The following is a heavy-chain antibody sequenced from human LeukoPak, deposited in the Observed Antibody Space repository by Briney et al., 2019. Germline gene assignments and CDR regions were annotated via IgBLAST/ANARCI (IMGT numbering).Heavy chain of an antibody. Sequence: ASVKVSCKASGYTFTGYYMHWVRQAPGQGLEWMGWINPNSGGTNYAQKFQGRVTMTRDTSISTAYMELSRLRSDDTAVYYCARGPQLVQRPNWFDPWGQGTLVTVSS. V-gene: IGHV1-2*02. J-gene: IGHJ5*02. CDR3: ARGPQLVQRPNWFDP. CDR1: GYTFTGYY. D-gene: IGHD6-6*01. CDR2: INPNSGGT.